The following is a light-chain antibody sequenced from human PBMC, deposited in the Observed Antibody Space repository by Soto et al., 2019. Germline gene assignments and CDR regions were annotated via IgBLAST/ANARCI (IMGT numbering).Light chain of an antibody. CDR3: SSFTTRHTLI. CDR1: RSDIGSYNS. CDR2: EVT. V-gene: IGLV2-14*02. J-gene: IGLJ2*01. Sequence: QSVLTQPASVSGAPGESITISCTGTRSDIGSYNSIAWYQQHPGKAPRVMIFEVTKRPSGISNRFSGSKSGSTASLTISGLQADDEADYCCSSFTTRHTLIFGRGTKVTVL.